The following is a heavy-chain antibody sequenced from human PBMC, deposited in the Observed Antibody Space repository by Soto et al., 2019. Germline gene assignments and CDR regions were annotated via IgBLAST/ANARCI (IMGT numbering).Heavy chain of an antibody. J-gene: IGHJ6*02. CDR3: AKDLARDCSGGSCYSWYYYYYGMDV. V-gene: IGHV3-30*18. CDR1: GFTFSSYG. CDR2: ISYDGSNK. Sequence: GGSLRLSCAASGFTFSSYGMHWVRQAPGKGLEWVAVISYDGSNKYYADSVKGRFTISRDNSKNTLYLQMNSLRAEDTAVYYCAKDLARDCSGGSCYSWYYYYYGMDVWGQGTTVTVSS. D-gene: IGHD2-15*01.